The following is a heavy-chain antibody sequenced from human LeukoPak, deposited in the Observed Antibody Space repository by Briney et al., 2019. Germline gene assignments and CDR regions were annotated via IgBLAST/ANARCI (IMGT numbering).Heavy chain of an antibody. D-gene: IGHD1-1*01. V-gene: IGHV3-74*01. Sequence: RSLRPSRGASGFSFRSYWMHWVRQAPGKGLVWVSRINIVGRTPTYAGSVKGPFTISRDNAKNTLSLRMSGLRDDETAISTSIRDHTGLDDYSGQGTQFTLSS. CDR1: GFSFRSYW. CDR3: IRDHTGLDDY. CDR2: INIVGRTP. J-gene: IGHJ4*02.